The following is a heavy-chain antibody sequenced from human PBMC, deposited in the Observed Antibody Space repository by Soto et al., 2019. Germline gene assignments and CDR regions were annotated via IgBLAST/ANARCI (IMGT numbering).Heavy chain of an antibody. V-gene: IGHV1-69*13. J-gene: IGHJ6*02. Sequence: SVKVSCKVSGYTLTELSMHWVRQAPGQGLEWMGGIIPIFGTANYAQKFQGRVTITADESTSTAYMELSSLRSEDTAVYYCARQLHIAARPRNGMDVWGQGTTVTVSS. CDR3: ARQLHIAARPRNGMDV. CDR1: GYTLTELS. CDR2: IIPIFGTA. D-gene: IGHD6-6*01.